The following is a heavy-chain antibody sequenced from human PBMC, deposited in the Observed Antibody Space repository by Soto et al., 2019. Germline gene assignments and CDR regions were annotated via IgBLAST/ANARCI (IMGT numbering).Heavy chain of an antibody. CDR1: GGSISSGGYS. J-gene: IGHJ4*02. CDR3: ASYHRHSQLWLDY. D-gene: IGHD5-18*01. Sequence: PSETLSLTCAVSGGSISSGGYSWSWIRQPPGKGLEWIGYIYHSGSTYYNPSLKSRVTISVDRSKNQFSLKLSSVTAADTAVYYCASYHRHSQLWLDYWGQGTLVTVSS. V-gene: IGHV4-30-2*01. CDR2: IYHSGST.